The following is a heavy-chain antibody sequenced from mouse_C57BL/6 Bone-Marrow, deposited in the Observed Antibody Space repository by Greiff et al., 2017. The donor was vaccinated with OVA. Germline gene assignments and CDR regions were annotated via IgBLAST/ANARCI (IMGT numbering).Heavy chain of an antibody. Sequence: EVQLVESGGGLVQPGGSLSLSCAASGFTFTDYYMSWVRQPPGKALEWLGFIRNKANGYTTEYSASVKGRFTISRDNSQSILYLQMNALRAEDSATYNCARRGSSYWYFDVWGTGTTVTVSS. CDR2: IRNKANGYTT. D-gene: IGHD1-1*01. CDR3: ARRGSSYWYFDV. J-gene: IGHJ1*03. CDR1: GFTFTDYY. V-gene: IGHV7-3*01.